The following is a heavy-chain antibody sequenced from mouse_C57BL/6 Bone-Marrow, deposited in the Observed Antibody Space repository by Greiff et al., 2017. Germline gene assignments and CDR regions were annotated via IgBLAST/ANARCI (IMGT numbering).Heavy chain of an antibody. D-gene: IGHD4-1*01. CDR1: GYTFTSYW. CDR2: IHPNSGST. CDR3: ARNLGAMDY. Sequence: QVQLQQPGAELVKPGASVKLSCKAPGYTFTSYWMHWVKQRPGQGLEWIGMIHPNSGSTNYNEKFKSKATLTVDKSSSTAYKQLSSLTSEDSAVYYGARNLGAMDYWGQGTSVTVSS. J-gene: IGHJ4*01. V-gene: IGHV1-64*01.